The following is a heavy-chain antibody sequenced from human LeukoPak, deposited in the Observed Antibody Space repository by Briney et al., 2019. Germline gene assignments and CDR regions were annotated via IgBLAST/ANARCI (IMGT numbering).Heavy chain of an antibody. Sequence: GGSLRLSCVVSGISLSNYAMTWVRQAPGKGLEWVSYISERGGSTTYADSVKGRFTISRDNSKNTLYLQMNSLRAEDTAVYYCAKRIGNYYGSGSYSGFDYWGQGTLVTVSS. V-gene: IGHV3-23*01. D-gene: IGHD3-10*01. CDR2: ISERGGST. J-gene: IGHJ4*02. CDR1: GISLSNYA. CDR3: AKRIGNYYGSGSYSGFDY.